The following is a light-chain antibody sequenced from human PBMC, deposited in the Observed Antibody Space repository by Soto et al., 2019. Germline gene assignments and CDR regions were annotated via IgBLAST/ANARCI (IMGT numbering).Light chain of an antibody. V-gene: IGKV3-20*01. J-gene: IGKJ1*01. CDR2: AAS. Sequence: PGERATLSCRASQSVSSSNLAWYQQKPAQAPRLLIYAASRRATGIPDRFSGSGSGPDFTLTISRLEPEDFAVYFCQHYGSSRTFGQGTKVDI. CDR3: QHYGSSRT. CDR1: QSVSSSN.